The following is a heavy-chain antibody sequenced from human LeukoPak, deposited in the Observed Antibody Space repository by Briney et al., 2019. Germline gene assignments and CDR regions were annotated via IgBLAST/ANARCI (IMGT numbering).Heavy chain of an antibody. D-gene: IGHD4-23*01. J-gene: IGHJ4*02. V-gene: IGHV3-23*01. CDR2: ISGSGGST. CDR3: AKVEASGGY. CDR1: GFTVSSNY. Sequence: PGGSLRLSCAASGFTVSSNYMSWVRQAPGKGLEWVSAISGSGGSTYYADSVKGRFTISRDNSKNTLYLQMNSLRAEDTAVYYCAKVEASGGYWGQGTLVTVSS.